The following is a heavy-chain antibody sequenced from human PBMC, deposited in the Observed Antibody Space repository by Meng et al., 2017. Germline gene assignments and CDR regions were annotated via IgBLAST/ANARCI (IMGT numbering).Heavy chain of an antibody. D-gene: IGHD7-27*01. Sequence: QVGLGQSGAEVKKPGSSVKVSGKASGGPFSSYAISWVRQAPGQGLEWMGGIIPIFCTANYAQKFQGRVTITADKSTSTAYMELSSLRSEDTAVYYCASGPPGWFDPWGQGTLVTVSS. CDR1: GGPFSSYA. J-gene: IGHJ5*02. V-gene: IGHV1-69*06. CDR3: ASGPPGWFDP. CDR2: IIPIFCTA.